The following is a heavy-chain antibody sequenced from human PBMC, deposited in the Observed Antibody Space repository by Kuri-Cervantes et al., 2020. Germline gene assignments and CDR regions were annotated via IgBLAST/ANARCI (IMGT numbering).Heavy chain of an antibody. J-gene: IGHJ4*02. CDR3: AAGPTFGGVIVYLGY. CDR1: GYTFTSYD. V-gene: IGHV1-46*01. D-gene: IGHD3-16*02. Sequence: ASVKVSCKASGYTFTSYDINWVRQATGQGLEWMGIINPSGGSTSYAQKFQERVTITRDMSTSTAYMELSSLRSEDTAVYYCAAGPTFGGVIVYLGYWGQGTLVTVSS. CDR2: INPSGGST.